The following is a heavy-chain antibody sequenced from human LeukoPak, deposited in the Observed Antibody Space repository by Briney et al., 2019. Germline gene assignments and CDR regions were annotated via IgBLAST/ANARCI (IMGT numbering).Heavy chain of an antibody. CDR2: IYPEDSGT. CDR1: EYSFPIYW. V-gene: IGHV5-51*01. CDR3: ARRHQGYCSGGSCFNWFDP. D-gene: IGHD2-15*01. Sequence: GESLKISCKGYEYSFPIYWIGWVRQTPGKGLEWMGMIYPEDSGTNYSPSFPGQVTISADKSISTAYLPWSSRKAPHTAMHYCARRHQGYCSGGSCFNWFDPWRQEPLVHV. J-gene: IGHJ5*02.